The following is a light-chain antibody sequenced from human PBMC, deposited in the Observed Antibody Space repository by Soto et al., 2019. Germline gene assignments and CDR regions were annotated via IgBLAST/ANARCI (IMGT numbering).Light chain of an antibody. J-gene: IGLJ1*01. CDR1: SSDVGGYNY. Sequence: QSVLTQPRSVSGSPGQSVTISCTGTSSDVGGYNYVSWYQQHPGKAPKLMIYDVSKRPSGVPDRFSGSKSGNTASLTISGLQAEDEADYYCCPYAGSYTFDYVFGTGTKVTVL. CDR2: DVS. V-gene: IGLV2-11*01. CDR3: CPYAGSYTFDYV.